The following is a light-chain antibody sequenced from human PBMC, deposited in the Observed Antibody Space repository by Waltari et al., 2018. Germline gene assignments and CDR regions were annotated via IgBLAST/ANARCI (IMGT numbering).Light chain of an antibody. V-gene: IGLV1-44*01. Sequence: QSVLTQPPSASGTPGQRVTISCSGSSSNIGRYTVNWYQQLPGTAPQLLIYSDRYRPSGVPDRLSGSKSGTSASLAISGLQSGDEAYYHCASWDDILSGPVFGGGTKVTVL. CDR2: SDR. CDR3: ASWDDILSGPV. J-gene: IGLJ2*01. CDR1: SSNIGRYT.